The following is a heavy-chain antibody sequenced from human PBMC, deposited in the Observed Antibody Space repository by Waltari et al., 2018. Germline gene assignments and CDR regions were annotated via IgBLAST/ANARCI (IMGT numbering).Heavy chain of an antibody. CDR3: AAGWPFNY. CDR1: GFIFNSAW. J-gene: IGHJ4*02. V-gene: IGHV3-15*07. CDR2: IKSKTDGGTT. Sequence: EVQLVESGGGLVKPGGSLRLSCVASGFIFNSAWLTWVRQVPGKGLEWVGRIKSKTDGGTTDYAAPVKGRITISRDDSKNTVFLQMDSLKTEDTAVYYCAAGWPFNYWGRGTLVTVSS. D-gene: IGHD2-15*01.